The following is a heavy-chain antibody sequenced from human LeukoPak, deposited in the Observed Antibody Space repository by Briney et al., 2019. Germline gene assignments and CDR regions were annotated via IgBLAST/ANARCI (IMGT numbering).Heavy chain of an antibody. CDR1: GGSISITGIS. D-gene: IGHD3-9*01. CDR2: VYHSGST. V-gene: IGHV4-30-2*01. CDR3: ARVPHDFDWWGGSTLVDY. Sequence: SETLSLTCTVSGGSISITGISWNWVRQPPGKGLEWIGCVYHSGSTYLNPSLKSRVTMSVDKSKNQFSLKLSSVTAADTAVYYCARVPHDFDWWGGSTLVDYWGQGTLVTVSS. J-gene: IGHJ4*02.